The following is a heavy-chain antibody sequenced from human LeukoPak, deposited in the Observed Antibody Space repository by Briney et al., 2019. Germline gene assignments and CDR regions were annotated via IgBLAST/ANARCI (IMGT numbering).Heavy chain of an antibody. D-gene: IGHD3-10*02. CDR2: ISGSSSYI. V-gene: IGHV3-21*06. J-gene: IGHJ6*04. Sequence: GGSLRLSCAASGFTFSSYSMNWVRQAPGKGLEWVLSISGSSSYIYYADSVKGRFTISRDNAKNSLYLQMNSLRAEDTAVYYCAELGITMIGGVWGKGTTVTISS. CDR3: AELGITMIGGV. CDR1: GFTFSSYS.